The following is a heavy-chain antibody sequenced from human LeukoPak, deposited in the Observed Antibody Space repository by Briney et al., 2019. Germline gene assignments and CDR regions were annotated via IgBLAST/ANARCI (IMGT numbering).Heavy chain of an antibody. V-gene: IGHV3-30*04. CDR2: ISYDGSNK. D-gene: IGHD1-26*01. J-gene: IGHJ4*02. CDR1: GFTFSSYA. Sequence: GRSLRLSCAASGFTFSSYAMHWVRQAPGKGLEWVAVISYDGSNKYYADSVKGRFTISRDNSKNTLYLQMNSLRAEDTAVYYCAKDTPQWELRFGFDYWGQGTLVTVSS. CDR3: AKDTPQWELRFGFDY.